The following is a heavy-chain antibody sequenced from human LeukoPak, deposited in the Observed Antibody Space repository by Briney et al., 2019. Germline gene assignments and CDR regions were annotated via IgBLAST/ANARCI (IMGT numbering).Heavy chain of an antibody. D-gene: IGHD3-22*01. V-gene: IGHV3-30*02. Sequence: GGSLRLSCAASGFTFSSYGMHWVRQAPGKGLEWVAFIRYDGSNKYYADSVKGRFTISRDNSKNTLYLQMNSLRAEDTAVYYCAKDLNYYDSSGYYFEPNAFDIWGQGTMVTVSS. CDR3: AKDLNYYDSSGYYFEPNAFDI. CDR1: GFTFSSYG. CDR2: IRYDGSNK. J-gene: IGHJ3*02.